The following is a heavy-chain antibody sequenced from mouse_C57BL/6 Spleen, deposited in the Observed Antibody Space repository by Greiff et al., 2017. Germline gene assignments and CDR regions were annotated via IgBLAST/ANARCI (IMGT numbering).Heavy chain of an antibody. Sequence: QVQLKESDAELVKPGASVKISCKVSGYTFTDHTIHWMKQRPEQGLEWIGYIYPSDGSTKYNEKFKGKATLTADTSSTTAYVQLNSLTSEDSAVYFCARGSYYGISIFDYWGKGTTLTVSS. V-gene: IGHV1-78*01. J-gene: IGHJ2*01. CDR1: GYTFTDHT. CDR3: ARGSYYGISIFDY. D-gene: IGHD1-1*01. CDR2: IYPSDGST.